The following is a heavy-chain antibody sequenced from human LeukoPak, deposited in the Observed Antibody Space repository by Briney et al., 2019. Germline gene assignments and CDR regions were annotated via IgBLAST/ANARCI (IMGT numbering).Heavy chain of an antibody. V-gene: IGHV3-30*18. J-gene: IGHJ4*02. CDR3: ANENYYGSGSYPDY. CDR1: GGTFSSYG. Sequence: SCKASGGTFSSYGIHWVRQAPGKGLEWVALISYDGSNKYYADSVKGRFTISRDNSKNTLYLQMNSLRAEDTAVYYCANENYYGSGSYPDYWGQGTLVTVSS. CDR2: ISYDGSNK. D-gene: IGHD3-10*01.